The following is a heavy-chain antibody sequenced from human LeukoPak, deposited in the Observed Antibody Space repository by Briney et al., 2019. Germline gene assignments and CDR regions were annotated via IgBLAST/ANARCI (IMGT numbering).Heavy chain of an antibody. CDR2: ISSSSSYI. Sequence: GGSLRLSCAASGFTLSSYNMNWVRQAPGKGLEWVSSISSSSSYIYYADSVKGRFTISRDNAKNSMYLQMNSLRAEDTAVYYCARASIAVAAGLQYWGQGTLVTVSS. D-gene: IGHD6-19*01. J-gene: IGHJ4*02. CDR3: ARASIAVAAGLQY. V-gene: IGHV3-21*01. CDR1: GFTLSSYN.